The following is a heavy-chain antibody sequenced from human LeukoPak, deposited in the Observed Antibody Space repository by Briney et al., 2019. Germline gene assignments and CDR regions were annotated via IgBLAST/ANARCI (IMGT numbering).Heavy chain of an antibody. V-gene: IGHV1-46*01. CDR1: GYTFTSYY. CDR2: INPSGGST. CDR3: AGGGYYGSGSYYLPFDY. Sequence: ASVKVSCKASGYTFTSYYMHWVRQAPGQGLEWMGIINPSGGSTSYAQKFQGRVTMTGDTSTSTVYMELSSLRSEDTAVYYCAGGGYYGSGSYYLPFDYWGQGTLVTVSS. D-gene: IGHD3-10*01. J-gene: IGHJ4*02.